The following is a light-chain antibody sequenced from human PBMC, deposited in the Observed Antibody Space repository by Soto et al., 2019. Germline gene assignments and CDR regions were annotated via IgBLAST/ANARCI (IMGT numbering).Light chain of an antibody. V-gene: IGKV3-20*01. Sequence: EIVLTQSPGTLSLSLGERVTLSCRASQSVSSSYLAWYQQRPGQAPRLLIHGVSSRATGIPDRFTGSGSGRDFTLTISSLEPDDSAVYYCQQYGRSPYSFGQGTKLEIK. CDR2: GVS. J-gene: IGKJ2*01. CDR1: QSVSSSY. CDR3: QQYGRSPYS.